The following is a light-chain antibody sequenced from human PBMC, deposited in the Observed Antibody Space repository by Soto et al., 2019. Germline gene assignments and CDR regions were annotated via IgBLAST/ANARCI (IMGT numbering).Light chain of an antibody. CDR1: QSVSSTY. Sequence: EIVLTQSPGTLSLSPGERATLSCRASQSVSSTYLAWFQQKPGQAPRLLIFGASTRATGIPDRFSGSGSGPDFTLTISRLEPEDFAVYYCQQFSSYPLTFGGGTKVEIK. V-gene: IGKV3-20*01. CDR3: QQFSSYPLT. CDR2: GAS. J-gene: IGKJ4*01.